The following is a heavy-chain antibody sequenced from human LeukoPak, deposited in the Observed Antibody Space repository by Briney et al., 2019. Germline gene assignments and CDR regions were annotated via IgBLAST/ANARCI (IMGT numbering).Heavy chain of an antibody. CDR2: IVPVVEIT. Sequence: SVKVSCKASGGTFIDYGFAWFRQAPGQGLEWMGRIVPVVEITNYAQPFHDRVTITADKTTSTTYMELSSLRSEDTAVYFCASFAWLSRATYSFALDVWGQGTTAAVSS. CDR3: ASFAWLSRATYSFALDV. V-gene: IGHV1-69*04. J-gene: IGHJ6*02. D-gene: IGHD3-9*01. CDR1: GGTFIDYG.